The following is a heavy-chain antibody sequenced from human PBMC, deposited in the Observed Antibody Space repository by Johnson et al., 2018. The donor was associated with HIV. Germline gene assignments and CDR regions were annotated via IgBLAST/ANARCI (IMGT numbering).Heavy chain of an antibody. D-gene: IGHD3-10*01. V-gene: IGHV3-13*01. CDR1: GITFSSYD. J-gene: IGHJ3*02. CDR2: IGTTGDT. Sequence: VQLVESGGGLVQPGGSLRLSCAASGITFSSYDMHWVRQATGKGLEWVAAIGTTGDTFYPGSVKGRFTISRDNSKNTLYLQMNSLRAEDTAVYYCAKDQYGSSGRYAFDIWGQGTMVTVSS. CDR3: AKDQYGSSGRYAFDI.